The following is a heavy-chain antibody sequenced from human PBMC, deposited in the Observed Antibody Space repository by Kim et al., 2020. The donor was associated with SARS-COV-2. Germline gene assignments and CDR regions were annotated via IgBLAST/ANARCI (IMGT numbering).Heavy chain of an antibody. Sequence: SVKVSCKASGGTFSSYAISWVRQAPGQGLEWMGGIIPIFGTANYAQKFQGRVTITADESTSTAYMELSSLRSEDTAVYYCALPRQLGWGGAFDIWGQGTMVTVSS. D-gene: IGHD6-6*01. J-gene: IGHJ3*02. CDR2: IIPIFGTA. CDR1: GGTFSSYA. CDR3: ALPRQLGWGGAFDI. V-gene: IGHV1-69*13.